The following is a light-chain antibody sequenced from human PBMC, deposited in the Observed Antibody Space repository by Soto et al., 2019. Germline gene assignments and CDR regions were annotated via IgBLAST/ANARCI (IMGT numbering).Light chain of an antibody. Sequence: EIVMTQSPATLSVSPGERATLSCRASQSVSTNLAWYQQKPGQAPRLLISGASTRATGIPARFSGSGSGTDFTITISSLQSEDFAVYYCQQYNKWPLTFGGGTKVEI. CDR2: GAS. CDR1: QSVSTN. CDR3: QQYNKWPLT. V-gene: IGKV3-15*01. J-gene: IGKJ4*01.